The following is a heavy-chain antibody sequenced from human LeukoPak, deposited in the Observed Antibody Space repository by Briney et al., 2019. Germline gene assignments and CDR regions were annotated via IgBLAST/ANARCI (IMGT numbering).Heavy chain of an antibody. CDR2: INRSGSA. V-gene: IGHV4-34*01. CDR1: GGSLSGYY. D-gene: IGHD4-17*01. CDR3: ARGRDSADFVPPGY. Sequence: SETLSLICAVYGGSLSGYYWSWIRQSSGKGLEWIGEINRSGSANYNPSLKSRLTISVDTSKNQFSLKLSSVTATDTAVYYCARGRDSADFVPPGYRGQGTLVTVSS. J-gene: IGHJ4*02.